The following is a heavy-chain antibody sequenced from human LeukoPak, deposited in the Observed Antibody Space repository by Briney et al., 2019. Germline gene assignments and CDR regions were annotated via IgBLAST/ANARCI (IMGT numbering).Heavy chain of an antibody. D-gene: IGHD3-22*01. CDR3: ARDSSGYHWFDP. V-gene: IGHV4-59*01. J-gene: IGHJ5*02. CDR2: IYYSGTT. Sequence: SETLSLTCTVSGGSISSYYWSWIRQPPGKGLEWIGYIYYSGTTNYNPSLKTRVTLSVDTSKNQFSLKLSSVTAADTAVYYCARDSSGYHWFDPWGQGTLVTVSS. CDR1: GGSISSYY.